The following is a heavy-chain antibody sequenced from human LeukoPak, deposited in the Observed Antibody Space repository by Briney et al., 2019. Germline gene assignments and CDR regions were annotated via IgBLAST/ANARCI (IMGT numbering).Heavy chain of an antibody. CDR2: TSYDGSNK. Sequence: GRSLRLSCAASGFTFSSYAMHWVRQAPGKGLEWVAVTSYDGSNKYYADSVKGRFTISRDNSKNTLYLQMNSLRAEDTAVYYCARDLAVAGTGWFDPWGQGTLVTVSS. J-gene: IGHJ5*02. D-gene: IGHD6-19*01. V-gene: IGHV3-30*04. CDR3: ARDLAVAGTGWFDP. CDR1: GFTFSSYA.